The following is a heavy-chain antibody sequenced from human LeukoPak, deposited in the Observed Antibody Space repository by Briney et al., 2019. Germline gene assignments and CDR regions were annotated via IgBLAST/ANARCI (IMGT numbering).Heavy chain of an antibody. V-gene: IGHV1-69*01. CDR1: GGTFSSDA. CDR3: ASLTYYDFWSGYYTWNYFDY. CDR2: IIPIFGTA. Sequence: SVKVSCKASGGTFSSDAISWVRQAPGQGLEWMGGIIPIFGTANYAQKFQGRVTITADESTSTVYMELSSLRSEDTAVYYCASLTYYDFWSGYYTWNYFDYWGQGTLVTVSS. J-gene: IGHJ4*02. D-gene: IGHD3-3*01.